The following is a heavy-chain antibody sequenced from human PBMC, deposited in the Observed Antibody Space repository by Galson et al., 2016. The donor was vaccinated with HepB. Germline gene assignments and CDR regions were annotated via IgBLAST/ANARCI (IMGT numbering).Heavy chain of an antibody. CDR1: GFTFNTYH. CDR2: ISTTSRTI. CDR3: ARDRVPSFTILGFIYGMDV. D-gene: IGHD3-3*01. V-gene: IGHV3-48*02. J-gene: IGHJ6*02. Sequence: SLRLSCAASGFTFNTYHMNWVRQAPGKGLEWLSYISTTSRTIYYADSVKGRFTISRDNAENSLYLQMNSLTDEDTAVYYCARDRVPSFTILGFIYGMDVWGQGTTVTVSS.